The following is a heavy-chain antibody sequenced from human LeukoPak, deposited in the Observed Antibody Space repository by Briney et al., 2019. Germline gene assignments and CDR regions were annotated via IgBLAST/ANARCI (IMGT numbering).Heavy chain of an antibody. CDR3: ARAWHGSHDDAFDI. CDR2: IYYSGST. V-gene: IGHV4-39*07. CDR1: GGSISSSSYY. Sequence: PSETLSLTCTVSGGSISSSSYYWGWIRQPPRKGLEWIGSIYYSGSTYYNPSLKSRVTISVDTSKNQFSLKLSSVTAADTAVYYCARAWHGSHDDAFDIWGQGTMVTVSS. D-gene: IGHD3-10*01. J-gene: IGHJ3*02.